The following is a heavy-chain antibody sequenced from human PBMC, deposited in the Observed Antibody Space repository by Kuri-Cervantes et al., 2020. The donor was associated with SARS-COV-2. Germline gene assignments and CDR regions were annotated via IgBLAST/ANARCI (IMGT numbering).Heavy chain of an antibody. CDR1: GYTFTSYD. CDR2: MNPNSGNT. D-gene: IGHD2-15*01. V-gene: IGHV1-8*01. CDR3: ARDDHCSGGSCRKYYYYGMDV. J-gene: IGHJ6*02. Sequence: ASVKVSCKASGYTFTSYDINWVRQATGQGLEWMGWMNPNSGNTAYAQKFRGRVTMTRNTSISTAYMELSSLRSEDTAVYYCARDDHCSGGSCRKYYYYGMDVWGQGTTVTVSS.